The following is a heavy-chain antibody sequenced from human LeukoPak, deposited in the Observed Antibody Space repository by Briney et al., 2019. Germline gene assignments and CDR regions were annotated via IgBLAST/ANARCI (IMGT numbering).Heavy chain of an antibody. CDR3: ARVRLPPYSYYYYMDV. V-gene: IGHV4-61*02. Sequence: KPSETLSLTCTVSGGSISSGSYYWSWIRQPAGKGLEWIGRIYTSGSTNYNPSLKSRVTISVDTSKNQFSLKLTSVTAADTAVYYCARVRLPPYSYYYYMDVWGKGTTVTASS. J-gene: IGHJ6*03. D-gene: IGHD2-21*01. CDR1: GGSISSGSYY. CDR2: IYTSGST.